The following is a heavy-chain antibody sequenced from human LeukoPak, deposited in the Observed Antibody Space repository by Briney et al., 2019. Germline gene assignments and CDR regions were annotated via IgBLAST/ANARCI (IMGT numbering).Heavy chain of an antibody. CDR1: GGSISSYY. CDR3: ARDPGGGTYYYDSSGYYDY. V-gene: IGHV4-59*01. D-gene: IGHD3-22*01. CDR2: IYYSGST. Sequence: SETLSLTCTVSGGSISSYYWSWIRQPPGKGLEWIGYIYYSGSTSYNPSLKSRVTISVDTSKNQFSLKLSSVTAADTAVYYCARDPGGGTYYYDSSGYYDYWGQGTLVTVSS. J-gene: IGHJ4*02.